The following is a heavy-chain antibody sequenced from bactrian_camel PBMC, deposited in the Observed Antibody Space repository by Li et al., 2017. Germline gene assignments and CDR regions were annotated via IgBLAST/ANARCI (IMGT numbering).Heavy chain of an antibody. J-gene: IGHJ4*01. D-gene: IGHD1*01. CDR1: ESIYITKS. CDR2: IDTSGGT. Sequence: HVQLVESGGGSVEAGGSLRLSCAPSESIYITKSMGWFRRAPGKEREGVAFIDTSGGTNYAYSVAGRFTISRDNAKNTLYLQMNSLKPEDTAMYYCAADQGRGGYCLIAHGLLGYWGQGTQVTVS. V-gene: IGHV3S53*01. CDR3: AADQGRGGYCLIAHGLLGY.